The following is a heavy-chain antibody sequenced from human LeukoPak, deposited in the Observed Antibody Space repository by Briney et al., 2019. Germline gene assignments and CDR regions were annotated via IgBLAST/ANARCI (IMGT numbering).Heavy chain of an antibody. V-gene: IGHV1-69*13. J-gene: IGHJ4*02. Sequence: ASVKVSCKASGGTFSSYAISWVRQAPGQGLEWMGGIIPIFGTANYAQKFQGRVTITADESTSTAYMELSRLRSDDTAVYYCARDLYYYGSGSPYYFDYWGQGTLVTVSS. CDR3: ARDLYYYGSGSPYYFDY. D-gene: IGHD3-10*01. CDR2: IIPIFGTA. CDR1: GGTFSSYA.